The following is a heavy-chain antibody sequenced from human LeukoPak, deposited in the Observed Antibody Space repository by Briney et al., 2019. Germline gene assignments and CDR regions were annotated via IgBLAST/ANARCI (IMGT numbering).Heavy chain of an antibody. Sequence: ASVKVSCKASGYTFTGYYMHWVRQAPGQGLEWMGWINPNSGGTNYAQKFQGRVTMTRDTSISTAYMELSRLRSDDTAVYYCARVPYNWNDVSAFDIWGQGTMVTVPS. CDR1: GYTFTGYY. D-gene: IGHD1-1*01. CDR3: ARVPYNWNDVSAFDI. CDR2: INPNSGGT. V-gene: IGHV1-2*02. J-gene: IGHJ3*02.